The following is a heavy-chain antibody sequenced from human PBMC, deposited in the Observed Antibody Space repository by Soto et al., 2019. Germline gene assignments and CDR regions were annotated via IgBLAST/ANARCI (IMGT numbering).Heavy chain of an antibody. CDR1: GFTFSSYS. D-gene: IGHD4-17*01. CDR3: ARSPSMTTVSLDY. Sequence: EVQLVESGGGLVKPGGSLRLSCAASGFTFSSYSMNWVRQAPGKGLEWVSSISSSSSYIYYADSVKGRFTISRDNAKNSLYLQMNGLRAEDTAVYYCARSPSMTTVSLDYWGQGTLVTVSS. CDR2: ISSSSSYI. J-gene: IGHJ4*02. V-gene: IGHV3-21*01.